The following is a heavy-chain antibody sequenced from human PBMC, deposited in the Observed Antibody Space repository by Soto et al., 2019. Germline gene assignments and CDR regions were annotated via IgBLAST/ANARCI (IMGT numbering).Heavy chain of an antibody. CDR2: VNYSGST. J-gene: IGHJ4*02. V-gene: IGHV4-34*01. CDR1: GGSFSGYY. D-gene: IGHD3-10*02. Sequence: SETLSLTCAVYGGSFSGYYWSWIRQPPGKGLEWIGEVNYSGSTNYNPSLKSRVTISIDTSKNQFSLRLSSVTAADTAVYYCAVVQGLCGELLFRKRYYFDCWGQGTLVTVSS. CDR3: AVVQGLCGELLFRKRYYFDC.